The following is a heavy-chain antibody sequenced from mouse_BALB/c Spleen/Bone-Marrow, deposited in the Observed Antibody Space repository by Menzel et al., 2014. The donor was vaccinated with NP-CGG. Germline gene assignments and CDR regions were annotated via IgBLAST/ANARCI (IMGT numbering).Heavy chain of an antibody. V-gene: IGHV1-67*01. CDR2: ISTYSGNT. CDR1: GYTFTDYA. CDR3: ARSGYGYDWFAY. D-gene: IGHD2-2*01. J-gene: IGHJ3*01. Sequence: YGPELVRPGVSVKISCEGSGYTFTDYAMHWVRQSHAKSLEWIGVISTYSGNTNYNQKFKGKATMTVDKSSSTAYMELARLTSEDSAIYYCARSGYGYDWFAYWGQGTLVTVSA.